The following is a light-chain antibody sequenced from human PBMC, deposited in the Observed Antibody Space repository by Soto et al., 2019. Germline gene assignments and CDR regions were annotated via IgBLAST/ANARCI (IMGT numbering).Light chain of an antibody. CDR1: QGISTW. CDR3: QQYYSYPRA. J-gene: IGKJ1*01. Sequence: DIQMTQSPYTLSASVGDRVTITCRASQGISTWLAWYQQKPGTAPKLLIYDASSLESGVPSRFSGSGSGTDFTLTISCLQSEDFATYYCQQYYSYPRALGQGTKVDIK. V-gene: IGKV1-5*01. CDR2: DAS.